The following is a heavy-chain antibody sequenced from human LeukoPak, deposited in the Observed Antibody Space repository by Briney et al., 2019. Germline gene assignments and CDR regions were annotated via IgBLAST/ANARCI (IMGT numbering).Heavy chain of an antibody. Sequence: ASVKVSCKASGGTFSSYAISWVRQAPGQGLEWMGIINPSGGSTSYAQKFQGRVTITRDTSTSTVYMELSSLRSEDTAVYYCARDLSWNRRARELADYYYYYMDVWGKGTTVTISS. CDR2: INPSGGST. CDR3: ARDLSWNRRARELADYYYYYMDV. J-gene: IGHJ6*03. CDR1: GGTFSSYA. D-gene: IGHD1-1*01. V-gene: IGHV1-46*01.